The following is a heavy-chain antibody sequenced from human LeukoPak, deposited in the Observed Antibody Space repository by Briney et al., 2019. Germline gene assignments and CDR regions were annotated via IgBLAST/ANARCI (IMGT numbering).Heavy chain of an antibody. J-gene: IGHJ4*02. Sequence: HSGGSLRLSCVASGFTFRDYAMSWVRQAPGRGLEWVSDISGTGSGDSTYYADSVKGRFTISRDDSKNTLYLQMNSLRAEDTAVYFCAKDPHPRRSTTITMDYWGQGTLVTVSS. CDR2: ISGTGSGDST. D-gene: IGHD2/OR15-2a*01. V-gene: IGHV3-23*01. CDR3: AKDPHPRRSTTITMDY. CDR1: GFTFRDYA.